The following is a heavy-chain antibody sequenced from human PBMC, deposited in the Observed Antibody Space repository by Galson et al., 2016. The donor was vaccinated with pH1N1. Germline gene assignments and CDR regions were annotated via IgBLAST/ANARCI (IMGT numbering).Heavy chain of an antibody. D-gene: IGHD3-10*01. V-gene: IGHV4-4*07. CDR3: ASVRLGRGVDY. Sequence: ETLSLTCTVSGRSISNYYWSWIRQPAAKGLEWIGRIYASEISSTGITNYNPSLKSRVTMSLDTSKNQFSLKLSSVTAADTVVYFCASVRLGRGVDYWGQGTLVTVSS. CDR2: IYASEISSTGIT. J-gene: IGHJ4*02. CDR1: GRSISNYY.